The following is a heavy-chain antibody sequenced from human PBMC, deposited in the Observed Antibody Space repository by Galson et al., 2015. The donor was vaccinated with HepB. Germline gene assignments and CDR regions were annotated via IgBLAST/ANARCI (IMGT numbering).Heavy chain of an antibody. V-gene: IGHV3-9*01. D-gene: IGHD3-16*01. CDR3: AKDSMASSAYGAYMDV. Sequence: SLRLSCAASGFTFDDYAMHWVRQAPGKGLEWVSGISWNSGSIGYADSVKGRFTISRDNAKNSLYLQMNSLRAEDTALYYCAKDSMASSAYGAYMDVWGKGTTGTVSS. CDR2: ISWNSGSI. J-gene: IGHJ6*03. CDR1: GFTFDDYA.